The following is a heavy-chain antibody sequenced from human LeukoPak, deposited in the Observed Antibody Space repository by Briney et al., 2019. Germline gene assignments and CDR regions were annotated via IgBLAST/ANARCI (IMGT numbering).Heavy chain of an antibody. V-gene: IGHV3-48*01. D-gene: IGHD2-21*01. CDR2: ITSNSGTL. CDR3: ARVAPGHDIGRGYFDY. CDR1: GFTFRIDS. Sequence: GVPLSPSCPASGFTFRIDSMNCPLPAPWKSPNVLSYITSNSGTLDYTDSVKGRFTISGDNAKNSLYLQMNSLRAEDTAVYYCARVAPGHDIGRGYFDYWGQGTLVTASS. J-gene: IGHJ4*02.